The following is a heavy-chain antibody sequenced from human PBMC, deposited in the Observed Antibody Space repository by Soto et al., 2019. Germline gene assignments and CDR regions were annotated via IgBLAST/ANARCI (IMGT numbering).Heavy chain of an antibody. CDR1: GGSISSGDYY. CDR2: IYYSGST. V-gene: IGHV4-31*03. J-gene: IGHJ5*02. Sequence: QVQLQESGPGLVKPSQTLSLTCTVSGGSISSGDYYWSWIRQHPGKGLEWIGYIYYSGSTYYNPSLKSRVTISVDTSKNQFSLKLSSVTAADTAVYYCARLWSGSRQGFDPWGQGPLVTVSS. D-gene: IGHD3-3*01. CDR3: ARLWSGSRQGFDP.